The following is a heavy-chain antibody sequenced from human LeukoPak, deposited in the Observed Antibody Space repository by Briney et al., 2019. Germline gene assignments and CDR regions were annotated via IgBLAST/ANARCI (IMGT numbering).Heavy chain of an antibody. Sequence: SETLSLTCTVSGGSISSSSYYRGWIRQPPGKGLEWIGSIYYSGSTYYNPSLKSRVTISVDTSKNQFSLKLSSVTAADTAVYYCAKHRVVYDILTGYRVFYYFDYWGQGTLVTVSS. V-gene: IGHV4-39*01. CDR2: IYYSGST. CDR3: AKHRVVYDILTGYRVFYYFDY. J-gene: IGHJ4*02. CDR1: GGSISSSSYY. D-gene: IGHD3-9*01.